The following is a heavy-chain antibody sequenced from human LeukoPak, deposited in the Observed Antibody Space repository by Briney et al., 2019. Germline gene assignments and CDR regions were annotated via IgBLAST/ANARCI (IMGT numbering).Heavy chain of an antibody. CDR1: GYTFTNYG. CDR3: ARVDPASLAVHY. CDR2: INTNSGGT. V-gene: IGHV1-2*02. J-gene: IGHJ4*02. D-gene: IGHD6-19*01. Sequence: APVKVSCKASGYTFTNYGMSWLRQAPGQGLEWMGRINTNSGGTNCGQKFQDRVTMTRDTSINTAYMELSSLTSDDTAVYYCARVDPASLAVHYWGQGTLVTVSS.